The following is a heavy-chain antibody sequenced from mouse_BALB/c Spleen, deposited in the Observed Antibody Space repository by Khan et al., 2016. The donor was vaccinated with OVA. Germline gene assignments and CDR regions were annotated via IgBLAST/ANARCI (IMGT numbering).Heavy chain of an antibody. CDR3: AGSRDWSWFAS. V-gene: IGHV5-17*02. CDR2: IGTDSSTI. J-gene: IGHJ3*01. D-gene: IGHD2-13*01. CDR1: GFTFSSFG. Sequence: DVLLVESGGGLVQPGGSRKLSCTASGFTFSSFGMHWVRQAPEKGLEWVAHIGTDSSTIYYADKVKGRFTISRDYSKNTLLLQLTSLRSEATAMFYCAGSRDWSWFASWGQGTLVTVSA.